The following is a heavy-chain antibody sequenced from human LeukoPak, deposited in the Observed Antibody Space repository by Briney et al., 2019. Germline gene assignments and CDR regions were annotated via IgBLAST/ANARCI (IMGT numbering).Heavy chain of an antibody. J-gene: IGHJ4*02. CDR2: INPNSGDT. Sequence: GASVKVSCKASGYTFTGYYMHWVRQAPGQGLEWMGRINPNSGDTNYAQKFQGRVTMTRYTSISTAYMELSGLRSDDTAVYYCARDSSGFLEWSDYWGQGTLVTVSS. CDR3: ARDSSGFLEWSDY. V-gene: IGHV1-2*06. D-gene: IGHD3-3*01. CDR1: GYTFTGYY.